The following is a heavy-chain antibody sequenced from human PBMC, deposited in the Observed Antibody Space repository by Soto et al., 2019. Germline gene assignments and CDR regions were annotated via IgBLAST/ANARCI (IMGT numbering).Heavy chain of an antibody. V-gene: IGHV3-21*01. Sequence: GGSLRLSCAASGFTFSSYSMNWVRQAPGKGLEWVSSISSSSYIYYADSVKGRFTISRDNAKNSLYLQMNSLRAEDTAVYYCARFRDDFWSGYRTRYYYGMDVWGQGTTVTVSS. D-gene: IGHD3-3*01. CDR2: ISSSSYI. CDR1: GFTFSSYS. CDR3: ARFRDDFWSGYRTRYYYGMDV. J-gene: IGHJ6*02.